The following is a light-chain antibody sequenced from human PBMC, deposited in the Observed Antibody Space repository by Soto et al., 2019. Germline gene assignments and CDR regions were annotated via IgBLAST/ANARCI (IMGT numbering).Light chain of an antibody. CDR1: SSNIGSNY. Sequence: QSVLTQPPSASGDPGQTVTISCSGRSSNIGSNYVYWYKQLPETAPRLLLYRADQRPSGIPDRFSGSKSGNSASLAISGLRSEDEADYYCAAWDDTRSGLVFGGGTKLTVL. CDR3: AAWDDTRSGLV. CDR2: RAD. J-gene: IGLJ2*01. V-gene: IGLV1-47*01.